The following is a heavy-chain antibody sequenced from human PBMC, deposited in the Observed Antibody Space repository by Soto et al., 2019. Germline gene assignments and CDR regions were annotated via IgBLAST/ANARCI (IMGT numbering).Heavy chain of an antibody. D-gene: IGHD2-15*01. CDR3: ARGGYCSAATCQFREVPLDY. CDR1: GYTFTGYY. CDR2: INPNSGGT. Sequence: ASVKVSCKASGYTFTGYYMHWVRQAPGQGLEWMGWINPNSGGTKYAQKFQGWVTLTRDTSISTAYMDLSRLKFDDTAIYYCARGGYCSAATCQFREVPLDYWGQGTLVTVSS. V-gene: IGHV1-2*04. J-gene: IGHJ4*02.